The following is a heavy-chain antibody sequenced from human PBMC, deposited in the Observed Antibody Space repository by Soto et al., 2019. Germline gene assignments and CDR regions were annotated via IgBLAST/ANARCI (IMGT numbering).Heavy chain of an antibody. CDR1: GASIRSSNL. CDR3: ARGSYASNFDS. J-gene: IGHJ4*02. V-gene: IGHV4-4*02. Sequence: SETLSLTCAVSGASIRSSNLWSWVRQSPGKGLEWIGEVFHFGSTNYDPSLKSRLTISVDKSNNQFSLKLNSVTAADTAVYYCARGSYASNFDSWGQGTLVTVSS. CDR2: VFHFGST. D-gene: IGHD3-16*01.